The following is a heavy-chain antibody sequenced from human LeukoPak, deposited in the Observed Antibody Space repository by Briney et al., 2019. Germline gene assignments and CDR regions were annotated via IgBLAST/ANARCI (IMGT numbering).Heavy chain of an antibody. D-gene: IGHD3-3*01. CDR3: ARGPYYDFWSGNYFDY. Sequence: GASVKVSCKASGGTFSSYAISWVRQAPGQGPEWMGGIIPLFGTANYAQKFLGRVIITADESTSTAYMELSSLRSEDTAVYYCARGPYYDFWSGNYFDYWGQGTLVTVSS. V-gene: IGHV1-69*13. CDR2: IIPLFGTA. J-gene: IGHJ4*02. CDR1: GGTFSSYA.